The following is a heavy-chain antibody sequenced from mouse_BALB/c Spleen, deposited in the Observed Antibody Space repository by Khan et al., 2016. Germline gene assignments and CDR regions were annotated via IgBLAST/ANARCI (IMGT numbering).Heavy chain of an antibody. CDR1: GYTFTSYT. Sequence: QVQLMESGAELARPGASVKMSCKASGYTFTSYTMHWVKQRPGQGLEWIGYINPSSGYTTYNQKFKDKATLTADKSSSTAYMQLSSLTSEDSAVYYCARVRLRLPYDFDYWGQGTTLTVSS. CDR2: INPSSGYT. J-gene: IGHJ2*01. V-gene: IGHV1-4*01. D-gene: IGHD1-2*01. CDR3: ARVRLRLPYDFDY.